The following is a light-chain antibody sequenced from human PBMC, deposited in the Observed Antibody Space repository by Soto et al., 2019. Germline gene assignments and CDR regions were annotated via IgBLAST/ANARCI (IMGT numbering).Light chain of an antibody. Sequence: SVLTQPASVSGSPGQSITISCTGTSSEVGSYNLVSWYQQHPGKAPKFMIYEDNKRPSGVSNRFSGSKSGNTASLTISGLQAEDGADYYCCSYAGSSTPYVFGSGTKVTVL. CDR3: CSYAGSSTPYV. CDR2: EDN. V-gene: IGLV2-23*01. J-gene: IGLJ1*01. CDR1: SSEVGSYNL.